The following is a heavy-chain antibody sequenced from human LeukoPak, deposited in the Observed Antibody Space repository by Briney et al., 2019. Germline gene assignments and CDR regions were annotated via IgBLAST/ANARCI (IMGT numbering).Heavy chain of an antibody. CDR3: ARSPTAMVNYFDY. D-gene: IGHD5-18*01. CDR1: GFTLSSYW. V-gene: IGHV3-7*01. J-gene: IGHJ4*02. CDR2: IKQDGSEK. Sequence: GGSLRLSCAASGFTLSSYWMSWVRQAPGKGLEWVANIKQDGSEKYYVDSVKGRFTISRDNSKNTLYLQMNSLRAEDTAVYYCARSPTAMVNYFDYWGQGTLVTVSS.